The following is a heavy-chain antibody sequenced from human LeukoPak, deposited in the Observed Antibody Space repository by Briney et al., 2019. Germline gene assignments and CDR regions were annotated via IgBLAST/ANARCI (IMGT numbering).Heavy chain of an antibody. CDR1: GGSISSYY. CDR3: ARVEAAGSFPVVY. J-gene: IGHJ4*02. D-gene: IGHD6-13*01. V-gene: IGHV4-59*01. Sequence: SETLSLTCTVSGGSISSYYWSWIRQPPGKGLEWIGYIYYSGSTNYNPPLKSRVTISVDTSKNQFSLKLSSVTAADTAVYYCARVEAAGSFPVVYWGQGTLVTVSS. CDR2: IYYSGST.